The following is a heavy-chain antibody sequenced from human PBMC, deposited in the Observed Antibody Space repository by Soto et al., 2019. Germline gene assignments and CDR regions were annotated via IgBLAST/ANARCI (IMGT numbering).Heavy chain of an antibody. D-gene: IGHD3-10*01. CDR2: ISGGSSVT. Sequence: XESLRLSCTASGFTFSDYAMAWVRQAPGKGLEWVSTISGGSSVTYYGDSVKGRFTISRDNAKKTLFLQLNRLSAEDTATYYCAKVLSKNYYYPFDFWGQGTQVTVSS. V-gene: IGHV3-23*01. CDR1: GFTFSDYA. CDR3: AKVLSKNYYYPFDF. J-gene: IGHJ4*02.